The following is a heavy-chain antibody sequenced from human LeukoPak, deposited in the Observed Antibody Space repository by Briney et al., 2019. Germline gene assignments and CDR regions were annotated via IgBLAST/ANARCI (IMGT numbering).Heavy chain of an antibody. D-gene: IGHD6-13*01. V-gene: IGHV1-69*06. CDR2: IIPIFSTA. CDR1: GGTFSSYA. CDR3: ARNTRGIAAADGY. J-gene: IGHJ4*02. Sequence: SVKVSCKASGGTFSSYAISWVRQAPGQGLEWMGGIIPIFSTANYAQKFQGRVTITADKSTSTAYMELSSLRSEDTAVYYCARNTRGIAAADGYWGQGTLVTVSS.